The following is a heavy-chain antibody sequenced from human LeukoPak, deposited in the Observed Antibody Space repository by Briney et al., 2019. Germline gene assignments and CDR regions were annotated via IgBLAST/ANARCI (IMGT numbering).Heavy chain of an antibody. CDR1: GITFSGSG. V-gene: IGHV3-73*01. CDR2: IRSKVDSYAT. J-gene: IGHJ5*02. CDR3: ASLDFDP. Sequence: GGSLKLSCAASGITFSGSGMHWVRQAPGKGLEWVGRIRSKVDSYATAYAASVKGRFTISREDSKNTAYLQMNSLRAEDTAVYYCASLDFDPWGQGTLVTVSS.